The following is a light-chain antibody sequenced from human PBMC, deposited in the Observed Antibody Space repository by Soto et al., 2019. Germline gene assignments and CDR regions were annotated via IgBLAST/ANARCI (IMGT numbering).Light chain of an antibody. CDR2: DAY. V-gene: IGKV1-5*01. CDR1: QSIRSW. CDR3: QQYNDWPRT. Sequence: DLQMTQSPSILSASVGDRVTITCRASQSIRSWLAWYQQKPGKAPKLLIYDAYSLESGVPSRFSGRRSGTEFTLTIAGLQPEDLAVYYCQQYNDWPRTFGQGTKVDI. J-gene: IGKJ1*01.